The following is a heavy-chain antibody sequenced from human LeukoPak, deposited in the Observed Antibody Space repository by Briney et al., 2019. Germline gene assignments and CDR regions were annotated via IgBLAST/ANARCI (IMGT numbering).Heavy chain of an antibody. D-gene: IGHD2-2*01. J-gene: IGHJ4*02. V-gene: IGHV5-51*01. CDR1: GYQFTGFW. CDR3: VRGYCSTARCSNFDH. CDR2: IYPDDSDT. Sequence: GESLKISCKASGYQFTGFWIGWVRQQPGKGLEWMGIIYPDDSDTRYSPSFQGQVTISADTSISTAYLQWSSLKASDTAMYFCVRGYCSTARCSNFDHWGPGTLVTVSS.